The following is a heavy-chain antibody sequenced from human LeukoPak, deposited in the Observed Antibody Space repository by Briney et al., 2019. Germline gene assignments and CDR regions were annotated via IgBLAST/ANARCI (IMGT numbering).Heavy chain of an antibody. D-gene: IGHD2-15*01. CDR2: ISSSSSYT. CDR3: ARDLFGYCSGGSCLSFDY. V-gene: IGHV3-11*06. Sequence: GGSLRLSCAAAGFTFSDYYISWIRQAPGKGLEWVSYISSSSSYTNYADSVKGRFTISRDNAKNSLYLQMNSLRAEATAVYSCARDLFGYCSGGSCLSFDYWGQGTLVTVYS. J-gene: IGHJ4*02. CDR1: GFTFSDYY.